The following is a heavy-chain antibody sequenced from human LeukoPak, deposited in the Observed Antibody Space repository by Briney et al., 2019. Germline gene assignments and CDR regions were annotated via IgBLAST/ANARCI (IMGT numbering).Heavy chain of an antibody. Sequence: GGSLRLSCVASGFTFSDYWMIWVRQAPGKGLERVANIKEDGNKQYYLDSVKGRFTFSRDNGKNSLYLQMNSLRAEDTAAFYCAREIPGAMNAFDIWGQGTMVTVSS. J-gene: IGHJ3*02. V-gene: IGHV3-7*01. CDR2: IKEDGNKQ. D-gene: IGHD2-2*01. CDR3: AREIPGAMNAFDI. CDR1: GFTFSDYW.